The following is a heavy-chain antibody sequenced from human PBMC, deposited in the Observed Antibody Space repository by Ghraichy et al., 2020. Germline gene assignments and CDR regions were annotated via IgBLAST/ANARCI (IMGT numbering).Heavy chain of an antibody. CDR2: ISADDGTT. Sequence: ASVKVSCKASGFTFTNYGFSWVRQAPGQGLEWIGWISADDGTTKYAQKFQGRVTMTSDTSTTTAYMELRSLRSDDTAVYLCARENYDSSAYYPTVDFWGQGTLVNVSS. V-gene: IGHV1-18*04. D-gene: IGHD3-22*01. CDR3: ARENYDSSAYYPTVDF. CDR1: GFTFTNYG. J-gene: IGHJ4*02.